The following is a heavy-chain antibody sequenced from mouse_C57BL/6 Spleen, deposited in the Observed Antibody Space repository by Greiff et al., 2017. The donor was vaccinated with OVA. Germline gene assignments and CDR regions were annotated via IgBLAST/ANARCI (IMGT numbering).Heavy chain of an antibody. CDR3: ARVYDYDWGFDY. D-gene: IGHD2-4*01. CDR1: GYSITSGYY. J-gene: IGHJ2*01. Sequence: EVQRVESGPGLVKPSQSLSLTCSVTGYSITSGYYWNWIRQFPGNKLEWMGYISYDGSNNYNPSLKNRISITRDTSKNQFFLKLNSVTTEDTATYYCARVYDYDWGFDYWGQGTTLTVSS. V-gene: IGHV3-6*01. CDR2: ISYDGSN.